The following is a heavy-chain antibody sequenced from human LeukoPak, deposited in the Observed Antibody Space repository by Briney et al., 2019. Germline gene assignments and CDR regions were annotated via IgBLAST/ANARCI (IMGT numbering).Heavy chain of an antibody. CDR1: GGSISSYY. J-gene: IGHJ3*02. D-gene: IGHD5-18*01. CDR3: ARGYSRDAFDI. CDR2: IYYSGST. V-gene: IGHV4-59*01. Sequence: NPSETLSLTCTVSGGSISSYYWSWIRQPPGKGLEWIGYIYYSGSTNYNTSLKSRVTISVDTSKNQFSLKLSSVTAADTAVYYCARGYSRDAFDIWGQGTMVTVSS.